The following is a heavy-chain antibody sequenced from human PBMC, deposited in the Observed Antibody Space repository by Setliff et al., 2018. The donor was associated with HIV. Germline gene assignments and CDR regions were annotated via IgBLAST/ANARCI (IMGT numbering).Heavy chain of an antibody. J-gene: IGHJ4*02. CDR1: GGSFSDYY. D-gene: IGHD3-22*01. V-gene: IGHV4-34*01. CDR2: VNRGRRT. Sequence: SETLSLTCALYGGSFSDYYWSWIRQPPGMGLEWIGEVNRGRRTNYNSSLKSRVPISIDTSRNQFSLTVSSVTAADTAVYYCAREIPYSYGGRGHPLWGQGTLVTVS. CDR3: AREIPYSYGGRGHPL.